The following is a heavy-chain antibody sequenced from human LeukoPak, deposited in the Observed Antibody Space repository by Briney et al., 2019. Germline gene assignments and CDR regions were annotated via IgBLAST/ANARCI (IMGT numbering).Heavy chain of an antibody. CDR1: GYTFTGYY. V-gene: IGHV1-18*04. CDR2: ISAYNGNT. D-gene: IGHD3-3*01. CDR3: AREMRDYDFWSGYLDY. Sequence: GASVKVSCKASGYTFTGYYMHWVRQAPGQGLEWMGWISAYNGNTNYAQKLQGRVTMTTDTSTSTAYMELRSLRSDDTAVYYCAREMRDYDFWSGYLDYWGQGTLVTVSS. J-gene: IGHJ4*02.